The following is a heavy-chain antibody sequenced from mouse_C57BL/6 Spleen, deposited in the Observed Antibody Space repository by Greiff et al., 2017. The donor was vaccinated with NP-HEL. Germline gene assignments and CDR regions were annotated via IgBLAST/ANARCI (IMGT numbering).Heavy chain of an antibody. CDR3: ARKGDYRYAMDY. V-gene: IGHV1-52*01. CDR1: GYTFTSYW. CDR2: IDPSDSET. J-gene: IGHJ4*01. D-gene: IGHD1-1*02. Sequence: VQLQQPGAELVRPGSSVKLSCKASGYTFTSYWMHWVKQRPIQGLEWIGNIDPSDSETHYNQKFKDKATLTVDKSSSTAYMQLSSLTSEDSAVYYCARKGDYRYAMDYWGQGTSVTVSS.